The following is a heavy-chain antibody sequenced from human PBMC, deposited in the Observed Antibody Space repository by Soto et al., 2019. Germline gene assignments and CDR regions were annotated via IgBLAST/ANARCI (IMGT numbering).Heavy chain of an antibody. Sequence: GGSLRLSCAASGFTFDDYAMHWVRQAPGKGLEWVSLISWDGGSTYYADSVKGRFTISRDNSKNSLYLQMNSLRAEDTALYYCAKDASSSIRYGMDVWGQGTTVTVSS. V-gene: IGHV3-43D*03. J-gene: IGHJ6*02. D-gene: IGHD6-6*01. CDR3: AKDASSSIRYGMDV. CDR2: ISWDGGST. CDR1: GFTFDDYA.